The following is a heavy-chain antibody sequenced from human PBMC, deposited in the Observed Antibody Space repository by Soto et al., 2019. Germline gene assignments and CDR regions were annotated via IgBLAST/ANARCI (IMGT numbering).Heavy chain of an antibody. CDR2: IYYSGST. Sequence: SETLSLTCTVSGGSISSYYWSWIRQPPGKGLEWIGYIYYSGSTNYNPSLKSRVTISVDTSKNQFSLKLSSVTAADTAVYYCARGEARGLTYYDFWSGSKGYYNYGMDAWGKGTRVTVPS. J-gene: IGHJ6*04. CDR1: GGSISSYY. CDR3: ARGEARGLTYYDFWSGSKGYYNYGMDA. V-gene: IGHV4-59*13. D-gene: IGHD3-3*01.